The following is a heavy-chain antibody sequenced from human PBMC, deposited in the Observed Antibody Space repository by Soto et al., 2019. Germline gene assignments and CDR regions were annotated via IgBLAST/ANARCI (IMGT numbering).Heavy chain of an antibody. CDR3: ARPGIAAAGKRYYYYGMDV. CDR1: GFTFSSYS. CDR2: ISSSSSTI. D-gene: IGHD6-13*01. V-gene: IGHV3-48*02. Sequence: EVQLVESGGGLVQPGGSLRLSCAASGFTFSSYSMNWVRQAPGKGLEWVSYISSSSSTIYYADPVKGRFTISRDNAKNSLYLQMNSLRDEDTAVYYCARPGIAAAGKRYYYYGMDVWGQGTTVTVSS. J-gene: IGHJ6*02.